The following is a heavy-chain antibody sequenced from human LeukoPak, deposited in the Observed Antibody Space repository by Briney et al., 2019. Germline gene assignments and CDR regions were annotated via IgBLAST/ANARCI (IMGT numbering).Heavy chain of an antibody. V-gene: IGHV3-21*04. CDR2: ISSSSTYI. CDR1: GFTFSPFA. J-gene: IGHJ4*02. Sequence: GGSLRLSCAASGFTFSPFAMNWVRQAPGKGLEWVSSISSSSTYIYYADSVKGRFTISRDNAKNSLYLQMNSLRAEDTAVYYCAKDRHMVRGVINYWGQGTLVTVSS. D-gene: IGHD3-10*01. CDR3: AKDRHMVRGVINY.